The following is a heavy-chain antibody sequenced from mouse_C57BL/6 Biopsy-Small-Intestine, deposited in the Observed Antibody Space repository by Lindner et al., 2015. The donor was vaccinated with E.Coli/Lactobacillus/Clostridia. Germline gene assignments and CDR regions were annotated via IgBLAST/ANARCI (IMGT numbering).Heavy chain of an antibody. Sequence: VQLQESGAELARPGASVKVSCKASGYTFTSYGISWVKQRTGQGLEWIGEIYPRSGNIYYNEKFKGKATLTADKSSSTAYMELRSLTSEDSAVHFCARSISNYMGYYLDYWGQGSTLTVSS. D-gene: IGHD2-5*01. V-gene: IGHV1-81*01. J-gene: IGHJ2*01. CDR2: IYPRSGNI. CDR3: ARSISNYMGYYLDY. CDR1: GYTFTSYG.